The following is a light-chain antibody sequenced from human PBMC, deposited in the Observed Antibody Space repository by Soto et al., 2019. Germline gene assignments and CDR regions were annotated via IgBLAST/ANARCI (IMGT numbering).Light chain of an antibody. V-gene: IGKV1-17*03. J-gene: IGKJ1*01. Sequence: DIQMTQSPSAMSASVGDRVTITCRASQGISHYLTWFQQKPGKVPKRLIYDASSLQSGVPSRFSGNGSGTEFTLTIISLQPEDSATYYCLQHNNYPWTFDHGTRVEIK. CDR2: DAS. CDR1: QGISHY. CDR3: LQHNNYPWT.